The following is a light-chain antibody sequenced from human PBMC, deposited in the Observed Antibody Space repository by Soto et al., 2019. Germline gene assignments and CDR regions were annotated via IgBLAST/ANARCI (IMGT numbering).Light chain of an antibody. Sequence: QSVLTQPPSASGTPGQRVTISCSGSSSNIGSTTVNWYQQLPGTAPKLLIYSNNQRPSGVPDRFSGSKSGTSASLAISGLQSEDEAHYYCATWDDSPNDVLFGGGTKHTVL. CDR2: SNN. CDR1: SSNIGSTT. J-gene: IGLJ2*01. CDR3: ATWDDSPNDVL. V-gene: IGLV1-44*01.